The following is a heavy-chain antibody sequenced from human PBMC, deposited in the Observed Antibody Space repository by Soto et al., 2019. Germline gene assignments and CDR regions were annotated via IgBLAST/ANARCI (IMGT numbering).Heavy chain of an antibody. D-gene: IGHD2-2*01. CDR2: ISSSSSYI. CDR1: GFTFSSYS. J-gene: IGHJ5*02. V-gene: IGHV3-21*01. CDR3: ARGPYCSSTSCYRSNWFDP. Sequence: GGSLRLSCAASGFTFSSYSMNWVRQAPGKGLEWVSSISSSSSYIYYADSVKGRFTISRDNAKNSLYLQMNSLRAEDTAVYYCARGPYCSSTSCYRSNWFDPWGQGTLVTVSS.